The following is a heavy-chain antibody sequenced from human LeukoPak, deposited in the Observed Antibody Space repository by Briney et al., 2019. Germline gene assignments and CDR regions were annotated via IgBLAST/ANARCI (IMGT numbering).Heavy chain of an antibody. CDR3: ARGDDSSGYFYSYFDY. CDR1: GFPFSSYV. D-gene: IGHD3-22*01. J-gene: IGHJ4*02. CDR2: TSYDGSNK. V-gene: IGHV3-30-3*01. Sequence: GGSLGLSCAASGFPFSSYVMHWVRQAPGKGLEWVSFTSYDGSNKYYADSVKGRFTISRDNSKNTLDLQMNSLRTEDTAMYYCARGDDSSGYFYSYFDYWGQGILVTVSS.